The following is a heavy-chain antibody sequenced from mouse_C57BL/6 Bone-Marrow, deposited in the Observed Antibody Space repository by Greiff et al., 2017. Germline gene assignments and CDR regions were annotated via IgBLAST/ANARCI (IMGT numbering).Heavy chain of an antibody. J-gene: IGHJ4*01. CDR1: GYTFTSYW. CDR2: IDPSDSYT. V-gene: IGHV1-50*01. D-gene: IGHD1-1*01. Sequence: QVQLQQPGAELVKPGASVKLSCKASGYTFTSYWMQWVIQRPGQGLEWIGEIDPSDSYTNYNQKFKGKATLTVDTSSSTAYMQLSSLTSEDSAVYYCARPGSIPYAMDYWGQGTSVTVSS. CDR3: ARPGSIPYAMDY.